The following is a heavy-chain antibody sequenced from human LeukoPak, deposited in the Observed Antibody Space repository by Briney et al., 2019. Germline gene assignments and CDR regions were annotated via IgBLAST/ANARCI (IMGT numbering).Heavy chain of an antibody. D-gene: IGHD3-16*01. CDR2: IYSRGNT. CDR1: GASISSSSSY. V-gene: IGHV4-39*07. CDR3: ARDSGTTGGVKFDP. Sequence: SDTLSLTCTVSGASISSSSSYWGWIRQPPGKGLEWLGNIYSRGNTYYKPSLGSRVTISIDTSKNQFSLRLTSVTAADTAVYYCARDSGTTGGVKFDPWGQGILVTVSS. J-gene: IGHJ5*02.